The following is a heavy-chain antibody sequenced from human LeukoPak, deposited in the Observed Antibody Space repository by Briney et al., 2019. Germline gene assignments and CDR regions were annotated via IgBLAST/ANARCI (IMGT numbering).Heavy chain of an antibody. Sequence: PSETLSLTCTVSGGSISSGSYYWSWIRQPAGKGLEWIGRIYTSRCTNYNSSLKSRVTISVDPSKNQFSLKLSSVTAADTAVYYCASLPAYGDTRFDYWGQGTRVTVSS. CDR1: GGSISSGSYY. D-gene: IGHD4-17*01. J-gene: IGHJ4*02. CDR3: ASLPAYGDTRFDY. V-gene: IGHV4-61*02. CDR2: IYTSRCT.